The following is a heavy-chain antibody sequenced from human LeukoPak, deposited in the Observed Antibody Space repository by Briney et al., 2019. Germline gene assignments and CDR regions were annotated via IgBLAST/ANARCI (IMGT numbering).Heavy chain of an antibody. D-gene: IGHD3-22*01. V-gene: IGHV1-18*01. CDR2: ISAYNGNT. Sequence: GASVKVSCKASGYTFTCYGISWVRQAPGQGLEWMGWISAYNGNTNYAQKLQGRVTMTTDTSTSTAYMELRSLRSDDTAVYYCARDAYDSSGVYFDYWGQGTLVTVSS. J-gene: IGHJ4*02. CDR3: ARDAYDSSGVYFDY. CDR1: GYTFTCYG.